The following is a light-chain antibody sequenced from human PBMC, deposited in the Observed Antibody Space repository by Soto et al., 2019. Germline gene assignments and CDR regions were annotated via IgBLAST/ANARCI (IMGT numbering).Light chain of an antibody. CDR3: QQSFTTPLT. J-gene: IGKJ4*01. Sequence: DIQMTQSPSSLSASVVDRVTITCLASQSIGRFLNWHQQKPGKAPNVLINVASTLRSGVPSRFSGSGSGTDFNLTINSLQPEDFATYFCQQSFTTPLTFGGGTKVDIK. CDR1: QSIGRF. V-gene: IGKV1-39*01. CDR2: VAS.